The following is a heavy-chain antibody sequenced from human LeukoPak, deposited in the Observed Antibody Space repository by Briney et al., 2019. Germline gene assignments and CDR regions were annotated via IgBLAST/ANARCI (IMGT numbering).Heavy chain of an antibody. CDR1: GFTFSSYW. J-gene: IGHJ4*02. V-gene: IGHV3-74*01. CDR2: INGDGSST. CDR3: ARLDDSSGYSFDY. Sequence: GGSLRLSCAASGFTFSSYWMHWVRQAPGKGLVWVSRINGDGSSTSYADSVEGRFTISRDNAKNTLYLQMNSLRAEDTAVYYCARLDDSSGYSFDYWGQGTLVTVSS. D-gene: IGHD3-22*01.